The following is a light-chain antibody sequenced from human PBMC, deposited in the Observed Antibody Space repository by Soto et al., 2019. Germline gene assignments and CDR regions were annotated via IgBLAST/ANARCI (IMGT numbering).Light chain of an antibody. CDR1: SSDVGGYNY. CDR3: RSYTSSSSRFVV. Sequence: QSALTQPASVSGSPGQSITISCTGTSSDVGGYNYVSWYQQHPGKAPKLLIFDVSDRPSGVSNRFSGSKSGNTASLTISGLHTEDEADYYCRSYTSSSSRFVVFGGGTKVTVL. V-gene: IGLV2-14*01. J-gene: IGLJ2*01. CDR2: DVS.